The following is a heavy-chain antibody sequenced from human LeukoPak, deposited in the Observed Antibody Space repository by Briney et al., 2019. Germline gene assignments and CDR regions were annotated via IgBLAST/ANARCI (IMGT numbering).Heavy chain of an antibody. V-gene: IGHV4-59*01. Sequence: PSETLSLTCTVSGGSISSYYWSWIRQPPGKGLEWIGYIYYSGSTNYNPSLKSRVAISVDTSKNQFSLKLSSVTAADTAVYYCARVCLVAGTFDYWGQGTLVTVSS. J-gene: IGHJ4*02. CDR2: IYYSGST. CDR3: ARVCLVAGTFDY. D-gene: IGHD6-19*01. CDR1: GGSISSYY.